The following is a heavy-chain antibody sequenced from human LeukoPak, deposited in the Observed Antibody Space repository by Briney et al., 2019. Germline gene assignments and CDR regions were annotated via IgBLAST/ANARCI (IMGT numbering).Heavy chain of an antibody. CDR1: GFTFSSYA. J-gene: IGHJ6*02. V-gene: IGHV3-30*18. CDR2: ISYDGSNK. Sequence: GGSLRLSCAASGFTFSSYAMSWVRQAPGKGLEWVAVISYDGSNKYYADSVKGRFTISRDNSKNTLYLQMNSLRAEDTAVYYCAKFGWRSSSSNPGGYGMDVWGQGTTVTVSS. D-gene: IGHD6-13*01. CDR3: AKFGWRSSSSNPGGYGMDV.